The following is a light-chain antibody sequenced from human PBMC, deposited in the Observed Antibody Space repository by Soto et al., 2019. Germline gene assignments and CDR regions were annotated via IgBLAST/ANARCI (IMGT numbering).Light chain of an antibody. CDR1: QGSGNN. V-gene: IGKV1-17*01. J-gene: IGKJ1*01. CDR2: GTS. CDR3: LQHDSFPRT. Sequence: DIQMTQSPSSLSASVGDRVSITCRASQGSGNNLGWYQQKPGEAPKRLIYGTSSLQRGVPSRFSGSGSRTDFTLTISSLRPEDFGTYYCLQHDSFPRTFGQGTKLEIK.